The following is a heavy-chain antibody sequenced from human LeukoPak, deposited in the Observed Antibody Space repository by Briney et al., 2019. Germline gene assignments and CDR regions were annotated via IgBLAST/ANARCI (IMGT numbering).Heavy chain of an antibody. J-gene: IGHJ4*02. Sequence: ASVKVSCKASGYTFTSYGISWVRQAPGQGLEWMGWISAYNGNTNYAQKLQGRVTMTTDTSTSTAYMELRSLRSDDTAVYYCARGDSSSWKLDLLEFDYWGQGTLVTVSS. V-gene: IGHV1-18*01. CDR2: ISAYNGNT. D-gene: IGHD6-13*01. CDR3: ARGDSSSWKLDLLEFDY. CDR1: GYTFTSYG.